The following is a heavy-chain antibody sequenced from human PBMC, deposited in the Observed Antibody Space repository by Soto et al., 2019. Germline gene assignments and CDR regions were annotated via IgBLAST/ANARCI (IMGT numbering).Heavy chain of an antibody. CDR3: ARDSAVVVTALLDY. J-gene: IGHJ4*02. Sequence: LRLSCEGSGFTFSPYAMHWVRQAPGKGLEWVAVISNDGNKKYYADSVKGRFAISRDNSKNTLFLQMNSLRAEDTAVYYCARDSAVVVTALLDYWGQGTLVTVSS. CDR2: ISNDGNKK. V-gene: IGHV3-30*09. CDR1: GFTFSPYA. D-gene: IGHD2-21*02.